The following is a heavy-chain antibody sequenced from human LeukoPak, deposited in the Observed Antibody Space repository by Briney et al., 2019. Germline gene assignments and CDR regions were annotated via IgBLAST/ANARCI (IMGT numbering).Heavy chain of an antibody. Sequence: GGSLRLSCAASGFTFSSYAMSWVRQAPGKGLEWVSYISSSGSTIYYADSVKGRFTISRDNAKNSLYLQMNSLRAEDTAVYYCASASSDRAGDDNDYWGQGTLVTVSS. D-gene: IGHD3-10*01. CDR3: ASASSDRAGDDNDY. J-gene: IGHJ4*02. CDR1: GFTFSSYA. CDR2: ISSSGSTI. V-gene: IGHV3-48*04.